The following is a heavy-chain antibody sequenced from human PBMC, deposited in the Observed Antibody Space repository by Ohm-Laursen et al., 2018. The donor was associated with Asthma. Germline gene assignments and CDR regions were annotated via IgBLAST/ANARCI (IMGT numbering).Heavy chain of an antibody. V-gene: IGHV3-21*01. D-gene: IGHD4-17*01. CDR3: VRGLTVTYAFDH. CDR1: GYTFSRYS. CDR2: ISTASTFI. Sequence: GSLRLSCTASGYTFSRYSIHWVRQAPGKGLEWVASISTASTFIYYADSVQGRFTTSRDNAKNSVYLQMNSLRAEDTAVYYCVRGLTVTYAFDHWGQGTLLTVSS. J-gene: IGHJ4*02.